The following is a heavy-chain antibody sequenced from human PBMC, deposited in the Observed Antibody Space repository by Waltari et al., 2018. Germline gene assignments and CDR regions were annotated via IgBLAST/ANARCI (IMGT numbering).Heavy chain of an antibody. V-gene: IGHV3-9*01. J-gene: IGHJ4*02. CDR1: GFTFDDYA. Sequence: EVQLVESGGGLVQPGRSLRLSCAASGFTFDDYAMHWVRQAPGKGLEWVSGMSWNSGSIGYADSVKGRFTISRDNAKNSLYLQMNSLRVEDTALYYCAKSYESKYSSSWYYFDYWGQGTLVTVSS. D-gene: IGHD6-13*01. CDR3: AKSYESKYSSSWYYFDY. CDR2: MSWNSGSI.